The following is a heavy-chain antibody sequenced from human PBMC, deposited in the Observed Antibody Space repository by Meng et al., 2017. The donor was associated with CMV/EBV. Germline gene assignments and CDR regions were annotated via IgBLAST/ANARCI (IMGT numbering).Heavy chain of an antibody. J-gene: IGHJ4*02. CDR1: GFTFSSYA. CDR3: EGSDF. CDR2: ISDSGSRT. V-gene: IGHV3-23*01. Sequence: GALSLVCAASGFTFSSYAMSWARQTPGKGLEWVSTISDSGSRTPYADSVKGRFTVSRDNSKNTLSLLMSSLRADDTAIYYCEGSDFWGQGTLVTVSS.